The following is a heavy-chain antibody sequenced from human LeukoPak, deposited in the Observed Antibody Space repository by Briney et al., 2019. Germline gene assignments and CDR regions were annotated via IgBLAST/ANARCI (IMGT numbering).Heavy chain of an antibody. V-gene: IGHV4-34*01. CDR1: GGSISSYY. CDR2: INHSGST. D-gene: IGHD3-22*01. J-gene: IGHJ5*02. CDR3: ARLPYYYDSSGYLP. Sequence: SETLSLTCTVSGGSISSYYLSWIRQPPGKGLEWIGEINHSGSTNYNPSLKSRVTISVDTSKNQFSLKLSSVTAADTAVYYCARLPYYYDSSGYLPWGQGTLVTVSS.